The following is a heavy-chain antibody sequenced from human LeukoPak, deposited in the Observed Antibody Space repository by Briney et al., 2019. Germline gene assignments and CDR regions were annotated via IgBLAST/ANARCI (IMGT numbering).Heavy chain of an antibody. J-gene: IGHJ4*02. CDR1: GFTFSSYW. D-gene: IGHD3-9*01. Sequence: GGSLRLSCAASGFTFSSYWMSWVRQAPGKGLEWVANIKQDGSQKYYVDSVKGRFTISRDNAKNTLYLQMNSLRAEDTAVYYCVSGFRYGHYWGQGTLVTVSS. V-gene: IGHV3-7*01. CDR2: IKQDGSQK. CDR3: VSGFRYGHY.